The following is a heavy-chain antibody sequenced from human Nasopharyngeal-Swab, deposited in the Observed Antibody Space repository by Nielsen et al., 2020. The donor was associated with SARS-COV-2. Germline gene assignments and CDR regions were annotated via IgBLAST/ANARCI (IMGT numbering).Heavy chain of an antibody. D-gene: IGHD4/OR15-4a*01. CDR2: VSHDGRDE. J-gene: IGHJ4*02. Sequence: GESLKISCADSGLTFSNNPVNWVRRAPGKGLEWVALVSHDGRDEFYADSVKGRFTISRDIFKNMVYLQVNSLRVEDTAVYYCTRDGPSNYGTWDYWGQGTLVTVSS. CDR3: TRDGPSNYGTWDY. CDR1: GLTFSNNP. V-gene: IGHV3-30*03.